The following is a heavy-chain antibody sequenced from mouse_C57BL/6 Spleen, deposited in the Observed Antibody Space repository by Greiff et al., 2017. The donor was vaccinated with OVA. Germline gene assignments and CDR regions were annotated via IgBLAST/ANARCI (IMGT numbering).Heavy chain of an antibody. CDR2: ILPGSGST. D-gene: IGHD1-1*01. J-gene: IGHJ2*01. CDR3: ASRNPYYYGSSWDY. V-gene: IGHV1-9*01. Sequence: VKLVESGAELMKPGASVKLSCKATGYTFTGYWIEWVKQRPGHGLEWIGEILPGSGSTNYNEKFKGKATFTADTSSNTAYMQLSSLTTEDSAIYYCASRNPYYYGSSWDYWGQGTTLTVSS. CDR1: GYTFTGYW.